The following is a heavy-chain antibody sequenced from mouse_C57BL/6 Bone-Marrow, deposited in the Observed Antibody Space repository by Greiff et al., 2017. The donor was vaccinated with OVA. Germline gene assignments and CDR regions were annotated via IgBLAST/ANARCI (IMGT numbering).Heavy chain of an antibody. CDR3: DY. CDR1: GFTFSSYG. CDR2: ISSGGSYT. V-gene: IGHV5-6*02. J-gene: IGHJ2*01. Sequence: EVKLVESGGDLVKPGGSLKLSCAASGFTFSSYGMSWVRQTPDKRLEWVATISSGGSYTYYPDSVKGRFTISRDNAKNTLYLQMSSLKSEDTAMYYEDYWGQGTTLTVSS.